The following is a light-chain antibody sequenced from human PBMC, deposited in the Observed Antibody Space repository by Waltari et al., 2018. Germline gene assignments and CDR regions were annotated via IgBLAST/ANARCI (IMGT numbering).Light chain of an antibody. J-gene: IGKJ1*01. CDR1: QSVLTY. Sequence: EIVLTQSPATLSLSPGDRATLSCRAGQSVLTYLAWYQQKPGQAPRLIIHGASIRATGIPARFSGSGSGTEFTLTISSLQSEDSAVYYCQQYNKWPPGTFGQGTKVEIK. CDR3: QQYNKWPPGT. V-gene: IGKV3-15*01. CDR2: GAS.